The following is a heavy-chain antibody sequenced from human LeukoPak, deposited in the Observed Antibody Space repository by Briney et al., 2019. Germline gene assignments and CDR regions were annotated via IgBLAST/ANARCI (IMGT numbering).Heavy chain of an antibody. CDR2: IYPGDSDT. Sequence: GESLKISCQGSSSSFTNYWIGWVRQLPGEGLECMGIIYPGDSDTRYSPSFQGQVTISADKSTSTAYMQWNSLKASDTAMYYCARMGFSTVGATHFDSWGQGTLVTVSS. CDR1: SSSFTNYW. CDR3: ARMGFSTVGATHFDS. J-gene: IGHJ4*02. V-gene: IGHV5-51*01. D-gene: IGHD1-26*01.